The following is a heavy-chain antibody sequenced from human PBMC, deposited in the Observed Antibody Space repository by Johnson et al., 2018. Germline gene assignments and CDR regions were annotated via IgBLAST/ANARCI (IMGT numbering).Heavy chain of an antibody. V-gene: IGHV3-7*03. CDR1: GFTFSSYW. CDR3: AKGGGYSSGWNLEYFQH. CDR2: IKQDGSEK. J-gene: IGHJ1*01. D-gene: IGHD6-19*01. Sequence: VQLVQSGGGLVQPGGSLRLSCAASGFTFSSYWMSWVRQAPGKGLEWVANIKQDGSEKYYVDSVKGRFTISRDNAKNSLYLEMNSLRAEDTALYYCAKGGGYSSGWNLEYFQHWGQGTLVTISS.